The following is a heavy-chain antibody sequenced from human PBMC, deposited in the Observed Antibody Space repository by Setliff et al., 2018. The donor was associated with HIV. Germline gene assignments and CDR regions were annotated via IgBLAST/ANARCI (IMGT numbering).Heavy chain of an antibody. CDR1: GGSFSSYY. J-gene: IGHJ5*02. CDR3: ARGAPRGRLRFPNWFDP. D-gene: IGHD5-12*01. Sequence: SETLSLTCAFYGGSFSSYYWNWIRQPPGKGLEWIGEFSPTGSPTYNPSLESRVTISVDTSKNQCSLKLRSLTAADTAVYYCARGAPRGRLRFPNWFDPWGQGTLVTVSS. CDR2: FSPTGSP. V-gene: IGHV4-34*01.